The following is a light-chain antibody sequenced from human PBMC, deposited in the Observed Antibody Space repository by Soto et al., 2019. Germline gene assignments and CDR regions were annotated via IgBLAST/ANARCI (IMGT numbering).Light chain of an antibody. CDR3: AAWDDSLNGWV. CDR1: SSNIGSNT. CDR2: SND. V-gene: IGLV1-44*01. Sequence: SVLTKAPSASGTPGQRVTISCSGSSSNIGSNTVTWYQQVPGTAPKLLIYSNDQRPSGVPDRFSGSKSGTSASLAIAGLQSEDEADYYCAAWDDSLNGWVFGGGTKLTVL. J-gene: IGLJ3*02.